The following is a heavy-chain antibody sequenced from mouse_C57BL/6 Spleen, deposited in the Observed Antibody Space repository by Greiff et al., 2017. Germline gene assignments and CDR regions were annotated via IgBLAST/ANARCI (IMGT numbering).Heavy chain of an antibody. CDR3: ARDCYGFAY. J-gene: IGHJ3*01. Sequence: EVQLQQSGPVLVKPGASVKMSCKASGYTFTDYYMNWVKQSHGKSLEWIGVINPYNGGTSYNQKFKGKATLTVDKSSSTAYMELNSLTSEDSAVYYCARDCYGFAYWGQGTLVTVSA. D-gene: IGHD2-3*01. V-gene: IGHV1-19*01. CDR2: INPYNGGT. CDR1: GYTFTDYY.